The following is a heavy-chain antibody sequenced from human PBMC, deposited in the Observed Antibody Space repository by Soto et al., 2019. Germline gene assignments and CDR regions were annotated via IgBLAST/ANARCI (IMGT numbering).Heavy chain of an antibody. CDR2: INPRGGST. V-gene: IGHV1-46*01. D-gene: IGHD6-6*01. Sequence: SVKVSCKSSGFTLTRYYIHCVRQAPGQGLEWMGIINPRGGSTTYAQKFQGRVTLTSDTSTSTAYMELSRLRSEDTAVYFCARDSIVARYYFDYWGQGTPVTVSS. CDR3: ARDSIVARYYFDY. CDR1: GFTLTRYY. J-gene: IGHJ4*02.